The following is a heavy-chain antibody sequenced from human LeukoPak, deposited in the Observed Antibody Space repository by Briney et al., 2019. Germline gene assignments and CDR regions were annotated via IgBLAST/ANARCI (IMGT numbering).Heavy chain of an antibody. V-gene: IGHV3-7*01. J-gene: IGHJ4*02. CDR2: IRQDGREK. D-gene: IGHD1-26*01. CDR3: ETDRRSSLEN. Sequence: GGSLRLSCAASRLTFETYWMTWVRQAPGKGLEWVANIRQDGREKFYADSVKGRFTISRDNTKNSLYLQMNSLRTEDTALYFCETDRRSSLENWGQGTLLTVSS. CDR1: RLTFETYW.